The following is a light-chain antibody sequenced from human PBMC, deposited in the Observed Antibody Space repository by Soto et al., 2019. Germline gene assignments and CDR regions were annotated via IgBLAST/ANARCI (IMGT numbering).Light chain of an antibody. V-gene: IGLV2-14*01. CDR2: EGT. Sequence: QSALTRPASVSGSPGQSITISCTGTSSDVGGYNYVSWYQQHPGKVPKLIIYEGTKRPSGVSNRFSGSKSGITASLTISGLQAEDEADYYCSSWARSLYVFGSGTKLTVL. J-gene: IGLJ1*01. CDR1: SSDVGGYNY. CDR3: SSWARSLYV.